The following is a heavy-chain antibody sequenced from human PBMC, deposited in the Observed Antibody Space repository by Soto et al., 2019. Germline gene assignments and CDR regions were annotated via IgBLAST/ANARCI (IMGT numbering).Heavy chain of an antibody. J-gene: IGHJ6*02. Sequence: GGSLRLSCAASGFTFSSYEMNWVRQAPGKGLEWVSYIRSSGSTIYYADSVKGRFTISRDNAKNSLYLQMNSLRAEDTAVYYCAREGGITGTTGLTYYYYYYGMDVWGQGTTVTVSS. CDR1: GFTFSSYE. V-gene: IGHV3-48*03. CDR2: IRSSGSTI. D-gene: IGHD1-7*01. CDR3: AREGGITGTTGLTYYYYYYGMDV.